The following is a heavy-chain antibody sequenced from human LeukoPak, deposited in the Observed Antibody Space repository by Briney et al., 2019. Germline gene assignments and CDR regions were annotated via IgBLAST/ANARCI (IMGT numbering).Heavy chain of an antibody. CDR3: ARVGGIAAAGTTPIDP. J-gene: IGHJ5*02. V-gene: IGHV4-59*08. Sequence: SETLSLTCTVSGGSISSYYWSWIRQPPGKGLEWIGYIYYSGSTNYNPSLKSRVTISVDTSKNQFSLKLSSVTAADTAVYYCARVGGIAAAGTTPIDPWGQGTLVTVSS. CDR1: GGSISSYY. CDR2: IYYSGST. D-gene: IGHD6-13*01.